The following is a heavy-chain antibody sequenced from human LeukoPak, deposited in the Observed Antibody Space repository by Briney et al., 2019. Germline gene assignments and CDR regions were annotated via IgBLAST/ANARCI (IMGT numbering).Heavy chain of an antibody. V-gene: IGHV4-59*08. D-gene: IGHD3-10*01. Sequence: SETLSLTCTVSGGSISSYYWTWIRQPPGKGLEWIGYIFYTGSTNYNPSLKSRVTMSVDTSKNQFSLKLSSVTAADTAVYYCATVAVIRGVTYFDYWGQGTLVTVSS. CDR2: IFYTGST. CDR1: GGSISSYY. J-gene: IGHJ4*02. CDR3: ATVAVIRGVTYFDY.